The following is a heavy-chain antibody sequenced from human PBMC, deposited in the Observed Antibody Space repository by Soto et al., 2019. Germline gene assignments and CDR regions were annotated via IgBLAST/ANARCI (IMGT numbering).Heavy chain of an antibody. CDR3: ARSPPFSSFRGFDV. D-gene: IGHD6-6*01. Sequence: QVQLKQWGAGLLKPSETLSLTCAVNGGSFTGYYWTYIRQSPEKGLEWIGEVNHRGSTTYNPSLKGRVTISVDASNSQFSLNLSSVTAADTAVYYCARSPPFSSFRGFDVWGQGTMVTVSS. CDR2: VNHRGST. CDR1: GGSFTGYY. J-gene: IGHJ3*01. V-gene: IGHV4-34*02.